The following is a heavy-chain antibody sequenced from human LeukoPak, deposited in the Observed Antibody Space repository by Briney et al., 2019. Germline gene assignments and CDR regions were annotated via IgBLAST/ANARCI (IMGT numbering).Heavy chain of an antibody. CDR2: ISSSGSTI. CDR3: ARDYSYYYDSSGYCGY. V-gene: IGHV3-11*01. Sequence: GGSLRLSCAASGFTFSDYYMSWIRQAPGKGLEWVSYISSSGSTIYYADSVKGRFTISRDNAKNSLYLQMNSLRAEDTAVYYCARDYSYYYDSSGYCGYWGQGTLVTVSS. D-gene: IGHD3-22*01. J-gene: IGHJ4*02. CDR1: GFTFSDYY.